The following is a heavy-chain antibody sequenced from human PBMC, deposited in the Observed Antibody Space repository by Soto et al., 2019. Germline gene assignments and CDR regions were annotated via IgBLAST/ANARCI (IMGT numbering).Heavy chain of an antibody. CDR2: IRNKANSYTT. J-gene: IGHJ6*02. CDR3: TRDRAHGIPRGLDV. CDR1: GFTSSDHY. Sequence: EVQLVESGGGLVQPGGSLRLSCAASGFTSSDHYMDWVRQAPGKGLEWVGRIRNKANSYTTEYAASVKGRFTISGDESKNSLYLQMNSLKTEDTAVYYCTRDRAHGIPRGLDVWGQGITVTVSS. V-gene: IGHV3-72*01. D-gene: IGHD2-21*01.